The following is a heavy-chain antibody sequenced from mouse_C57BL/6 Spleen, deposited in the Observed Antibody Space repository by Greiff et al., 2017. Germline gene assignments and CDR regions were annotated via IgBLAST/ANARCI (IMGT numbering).Heavy chain of an antibody. CDR2: IHPNSGST. D-gene: IGHD1-1*01. CDR3: ARTYGSSGYYFDY. Sequence: QVQLQQPGAELVKPGASVKLSCKASGYTFTSYWMHWVKQRPGQGLEWIGMIHPNSGSTNYNEKFKSKATLTVDTSSSTAYMQLSSLTSEDSAVYYCARTYGSSGYYFDYWGQGTTLTVSS. CDR1: GYTFTSYW. V-gene: IGHV1-64*01. J-gene: IGHJ2*01.